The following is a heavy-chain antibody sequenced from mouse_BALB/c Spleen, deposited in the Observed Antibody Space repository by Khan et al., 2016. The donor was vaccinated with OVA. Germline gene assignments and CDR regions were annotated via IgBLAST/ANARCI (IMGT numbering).Heavy chain of an antibody. D-gene: IGHD1-1*01. V-gene: IGHV3-2*02. J-gene: IGHJ4*01. CDR2: IRYSGST. Sequence: EVKLLESGPGLVKPSQSLSLTCTVTGYSITSGYAWNWIRQFPGNKLEWMGYIRYSGSTSYNPSLRSRISITRDTSKNQFFLQLNSVTTEGTATYNCARKNYYGYAMDYWGQGTSVTVSS. CDR1: GYSITSGYA. CDR3: ARKNYYGYAMDY.